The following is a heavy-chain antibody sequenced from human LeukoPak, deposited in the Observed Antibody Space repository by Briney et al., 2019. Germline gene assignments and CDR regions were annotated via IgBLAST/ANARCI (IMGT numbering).Heavy chain of an antibody. CDR2: ISSRSSYI. J-gene: IGHJ4*02. D-gene: IGHD6-19*01. Sequence: GGSLRLSCAASGFTFSSYSMNWVRQAPGKGLEWVSSISSRSSYIDYADSLKGRFTISRDNAKNSLYLQMNSLRAEDTAVYYCARGKEPVAGSLSHFDYWGQGTLVIVSS. V-gene: IGHV3-21*01. CDR1: GFTFSSYS. CDR3: ARGKEPVAGSLSHFDY.